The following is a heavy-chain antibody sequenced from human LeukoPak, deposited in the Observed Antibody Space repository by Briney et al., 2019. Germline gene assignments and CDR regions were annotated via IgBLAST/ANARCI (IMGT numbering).Heavy chain of an antibody. J-gene: IGHJ4*02. CDR3: ARAPDYYYDSSGPHFDY. Sequence: ASVKVSCTASGGTFSSYAISWVRQAPGQGLEWMGWISAYNGNTNYAQKLQGRVTMTTDTSTSTAYMELRSLRSDDTAVYYCARAPDYYYDSSGPHFDYWGQGTLVTVSS. CDR2: ISAYNGNT. CDR1: GGTFSSYA. V-gene: IGHV1-18*01. D-gene: IGHD3-22*01.